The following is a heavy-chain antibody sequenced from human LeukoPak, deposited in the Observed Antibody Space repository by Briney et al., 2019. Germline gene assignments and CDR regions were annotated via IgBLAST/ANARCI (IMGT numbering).Heavy chain of an antibody. V-gene: IGHV1-18*01. Sequence: ASVKVSCKASGYTFTSYGISWVRQAPGQGLEWMGWISAYNGNTNYAQKLQRRVTMTTDTSTSTAYMELRSLRSDDTAVYYCAREEWELHNSRHFDYWGQGTLVTVSS. CDR1: GYTFTSYG. CDR3: AREEWELHNSRHFDY. J-gene: IGHJ4*02. CDR2: ISAYNGNT. D-gene: IGHD1-26*01.